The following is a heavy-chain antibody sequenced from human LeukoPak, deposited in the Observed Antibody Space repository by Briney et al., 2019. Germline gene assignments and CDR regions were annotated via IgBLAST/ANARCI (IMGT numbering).Heavy chain of an antibody. CDR1: GGSISSYY. CDR2: IYYTGST. J-gene: IGHJ4*02. Sequence: TSETLSLTCTGSGGSISSYYWSWIRQPPGKALEWIGYIYYTGSTNYNPSLKSRVTISVDTSKNQFSLKLTSVTVADMAVYYCARHRYGDNVLEYWGQGTLVTVSS. V-gene: IGHV4-59*08. CDR3: ARHRYGDNVLEY. D-gene: IGHD4-17*01.